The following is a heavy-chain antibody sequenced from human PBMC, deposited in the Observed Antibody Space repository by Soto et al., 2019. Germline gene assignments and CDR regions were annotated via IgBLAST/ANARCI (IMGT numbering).Heavy chain of an antibody. V-gene: IGHV4-39*01. J-gene: IGHJ4*02. Sequence: PSKTLSLTCTVSGGSVSSSSYYWGWVRQPPGKGLEWIGSVYYSGSTYYNPSLESRVTISVDKSKNQFSLKLMSLSAADTAVYYCARRDGLAKISYYFDYWGQGVLVNVSS. CDR1: GGSVSSSSYY. CDR2: VYYSGST. CDR3: ARRDGLAKISYYFDY. D-gene: IGHD6-6*01.